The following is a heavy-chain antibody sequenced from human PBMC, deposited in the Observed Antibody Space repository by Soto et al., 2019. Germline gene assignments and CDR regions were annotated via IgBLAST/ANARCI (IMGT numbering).Heavy chain of an antibody. Sequence: QVQLVESGGGVVQPGRSLRLSCAASGFTFSSYGMHWARQAPGKGLEWVAVISYDGSNKYYADSVKGRFTISRDNSKNTLYLQMNSLRAEDTAVYYCAKAVGATTDWFDPWGQGTLVTVSS. CDR3: AKAVGATTDWFDP. CDR2: ISYDGSNK. V-gene: IGHV3-30*18. CDR1: GFTFSSYG. J-gene: IGHJ5*02. D-gene: IGHD1-26*01.